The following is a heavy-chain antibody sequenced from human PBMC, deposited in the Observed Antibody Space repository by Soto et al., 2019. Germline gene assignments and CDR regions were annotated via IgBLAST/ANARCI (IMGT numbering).Heavy chain of an antibody. D-gene: IGHD4-4*01. CDR1: GYSFTSYW. V-gene: IGHV5-51*01. J-gene: IGHJ6*03. CDR3: ARHSPTVTTLSYYYYYYMDV. Sequence: PGESLKISCKGSGYSFTSYWIGWVRQMPGKGLEWMGIIYPGDSDTRYSPSFQGQVTISADKSISTAYLQWSSLKASDTAMYYCARHSPTVTTLSYYYYYYMDVWGKGTTVTVSS. CDR2: IYPGDSDT.